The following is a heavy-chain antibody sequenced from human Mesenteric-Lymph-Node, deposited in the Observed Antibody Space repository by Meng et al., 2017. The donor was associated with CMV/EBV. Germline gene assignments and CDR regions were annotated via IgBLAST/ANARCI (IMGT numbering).Heavy chain of an antibody. V-gene: IGHV3-30*04. CDR3: ARGLYSSSSAPSGY. J-gene: IGHJ4*02. D-gene: IGHD6-6*01. CDR1: GFMFSSYA. Sequence: GGSLRLSCAASGFMFSSYAMHWVRQAPGKGLEWVALISYDGGIKYYADSVKGRFTISRDSSNDTLYLQMSSLRPEDTALYYRARGLYSSSSAPSGYWGQGTLVTVSS. CDR2: ISYDGGIK.